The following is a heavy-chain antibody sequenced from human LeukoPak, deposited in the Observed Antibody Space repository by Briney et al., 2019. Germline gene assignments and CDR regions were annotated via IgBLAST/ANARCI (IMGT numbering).Heavy chain of an antibody. Sequence: GGSLRLSCAVSGFNVTITHMTWVRQAPGQGLEWVSSIYSAGGTDYAESVKGRFTISRDRSKNTLYLQMNSLRVEGTAIFYCARPPYTWGQGTLVTVSS. J-gene: IGHJ4*02. CDR2: IYSAGGT. CDR1: GFNVTITH. CDR3: ARPPYT. D-gene: IGHD2-2*02. V-gene: IGHV3-53*01.